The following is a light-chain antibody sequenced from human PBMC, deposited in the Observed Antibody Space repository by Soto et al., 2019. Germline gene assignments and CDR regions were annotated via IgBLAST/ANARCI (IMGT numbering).Light chain of an antibody. V-gene: IGKV1-27*01. CDR2: DAS. Sequence: DIQMTQSPTSLSASVGDIVTITCRASQDIRNFVAWYQQKPGKAPKLLIYDASTLQSGVPSRFSGSGSRTDFTLTIRSLQPEDVATYSCQKYRSVPVFGPGTKVEIK. J-gene: IGKJ3*01. CDR3: QKYRSVPV. CDR1: QDIRNF.